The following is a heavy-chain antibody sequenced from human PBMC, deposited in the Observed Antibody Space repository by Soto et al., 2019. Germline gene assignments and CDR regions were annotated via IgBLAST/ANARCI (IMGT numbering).Heavy chain of an antibody. D-gene: IGHD2-15*01. CDR3: AREGLDIVVVVAATSYDAFDI. CDR2: IIPILGIA. Sequence: SVKVSCKASGGTFSSYTISWVRHAPGRGLEWMGRIIPILGIANYAQKFQGRVTITADKSTSTAYMELSSLRSEDTAVYYCAREGLDIVVVVAATSYDAFDIWGQGTMVTVSS. CDR1: GGTFSSYT. J-gene: IGHJ3*02. V-gene: IGHV1-69*04.